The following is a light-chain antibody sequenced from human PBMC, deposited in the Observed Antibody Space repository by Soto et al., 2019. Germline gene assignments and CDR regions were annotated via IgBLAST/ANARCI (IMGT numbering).Light chain of an antibody. CDR3: RQYYKWPLT. J-gene: IGKJ4*01. V-gene: IGKV3-15*01. Sequence: EIVLTQSPATLSLSPGERATLSCRASQSVSTYLAWYQQKPGQAPRLLIYDASTRATGIPARLSGSGSGTEFTLTISSLESQDFAVYYCRQYYKWPLTFGGGTKVDIK. CDR1: QSVSTY. CDR2: DAS.